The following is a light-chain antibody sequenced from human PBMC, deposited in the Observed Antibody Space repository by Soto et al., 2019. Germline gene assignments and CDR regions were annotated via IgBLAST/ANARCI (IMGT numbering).Light chain of an antibody. CDR1: SSDVGGYNY. CDR3: GSYTTSTTSYV. CDR2: EVS. V-gene: IGLV2-14*01. J-gene: IGLJ1*01. Sequence: QSVLTQPASVSGSPGQSITISCTGTSSDVGGYNYVSWYKQHPGKAPKLMIYEVSNRPSGVSNRFSGSKSGNTASLTISALQAEDEADYYCGSYTTSTTSYVFGTGTKVTAL.